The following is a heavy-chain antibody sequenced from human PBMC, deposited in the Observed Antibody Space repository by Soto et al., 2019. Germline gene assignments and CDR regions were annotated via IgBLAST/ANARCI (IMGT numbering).Heavy chain of an antibody. CDR2: VSANNGFT. Sequence: ASVKVSCKTSGYTFTNFALSWVRQAPGQGLEWIGFVSANNGFTHFAQKFQGRVSVKTDTSTSTVYLDLRSLSSDDTAVYYCARGGAARHLDSWGQGTPVTVSS. CDR3: ARGGAARHLDS. J-gene: IGHJ5*01. D-gene: IGHD6-6*01. V-gene: IGHV1-18*01. CDR1: GYTFTNFA.